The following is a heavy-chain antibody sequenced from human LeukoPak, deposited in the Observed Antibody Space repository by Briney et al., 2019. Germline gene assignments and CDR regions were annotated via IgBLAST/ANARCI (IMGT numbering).Heavy chain of an antibody. V-gene: IGHV1-2*02. CDR3: AREGVTVVTGSVDWFDP. J-gene: IGHJ5*02. CDR2: INPNSGGT. Sequence: GASVKVSCKASGYTFTGYYMHWVRQAPGQGLEWMGWINPNSGGTNYAQKFQGRVTMTRDTSISTAYMELSRLRSDDTAVYYCAREGVTVVTGSVDWFDPWGQGTLVTVSS. D-gene: IGHD4-23*01. CDR1: GYTFTGYY.